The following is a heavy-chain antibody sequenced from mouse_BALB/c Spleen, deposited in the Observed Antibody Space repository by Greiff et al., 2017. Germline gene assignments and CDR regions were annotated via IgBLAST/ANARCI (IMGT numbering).Heavy chain of an antibody. CDR1: GFTFSSYW. J-gene: IGHJ2*01. Sequence: EVKVEESGGGLVQPGGSMKLSCVASGFTFSSYWMSWVRQSPEKGLEWVAEIRLKSDNYATHYAESVKGKFTISRDDSKSRLYLQMNSLRAEDTGIYYCTAYYRYDVRRRVDYWGQGTTLTVSS. CDR2: IRLKSDNYAT. V-gene: IGHV6-3*01. D-gene: IGHD2-14*01. CDR3: TAYYRYDVRRRVDY.